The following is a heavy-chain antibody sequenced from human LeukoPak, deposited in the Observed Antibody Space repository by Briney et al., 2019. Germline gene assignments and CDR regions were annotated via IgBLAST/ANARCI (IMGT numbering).Heavy chain of an antibody. Sequence: GRSLRLSCAASGFTISSYGMHWVRQAPGKGLEWVAFMSSDGSKTHYVDSVKGRFTISRDKSKNALYLQMNSLRTEDTAVYYCAKDMGSSSWALDYWGQGTLVIVSS. D-gene: IGHD6-6*01. V-gene: IGHV3-30*18. CDR2: MSSDGSKT. J-gene: IGHJ4*02. CDR1: GFTISSYG. CDR3: AKDMGSSSWALDY.